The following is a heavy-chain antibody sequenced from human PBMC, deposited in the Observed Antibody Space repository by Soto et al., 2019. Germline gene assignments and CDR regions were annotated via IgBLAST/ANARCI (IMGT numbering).Heavy chain of an antibody. CDR2: IYPGDSDT. D-gene: IGHD6-19*01. Sequence: GESLKISCNGSGYSFTSYWIGWVRQMPGKGLEWMGIIYPGDSDTRYSPSFQGQVTISADKSISTAYLQWSSLKASDTAMYYCARHFPTEAVAGLRFDPWGQGTLVTVYS. J-gene: IGHJ5*02. V-gene: IGHV5-51*01. CDR3: ARHFPTEAVAGLRFDP. CDR1: GYSFTSYW.